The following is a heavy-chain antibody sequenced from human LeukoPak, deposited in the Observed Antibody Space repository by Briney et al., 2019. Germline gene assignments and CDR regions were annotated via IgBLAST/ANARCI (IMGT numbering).Heavy chain of an antibody. CDR2: IYPGDSDT. D-gene: IGHD6-6*01. Sequence: RGESLKISCKGSGYSFTSYWIGWVRQMPGKGLEWMGIIYPGDSDTRYSPSFQGQVTISADKSISTAYLQWSSLKVSDTAMYYCARHGSSSSSVNWFDPWGQGTLVTVSS. V-gene: IGHV5-51*01. CDR1: GYSFTSYW. J-gene: IGHJ5*02. CDR3: ARHGSSSSSVNWFDP.